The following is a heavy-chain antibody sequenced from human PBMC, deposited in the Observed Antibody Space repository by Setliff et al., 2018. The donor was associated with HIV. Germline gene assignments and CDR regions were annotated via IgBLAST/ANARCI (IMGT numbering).Heavy chain of an antibody. CDR3: ARQPSNSLDF. CDR1: GYTFTGYY. CDR2: INPNSGGT. D-gene: IGHD2-8*01. V-gene: IGHV1-2*06. Sequence: ASVKVSCKASGYTFTGYYIHWVRQAPGQGLQWMGRINPNSGGTNYAQKFQGRVTMTRDTSISTAYMELSRLRSDDTAVYYCARQPSNSLDFWGQGALVTVSS. J-gene: IGHJ4*02.